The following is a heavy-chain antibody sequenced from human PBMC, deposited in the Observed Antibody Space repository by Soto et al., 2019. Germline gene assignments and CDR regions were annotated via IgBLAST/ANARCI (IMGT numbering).Heavy chain of an antibody. J-gene: IGHJ3*02. CDR1: GFTFNTYA. CDR2: VSGSADST. V-gene: IGHV3-23*01. Sequence: GGSLRLSCAASGFTFNTYAMNWVRQAPGKRLEWVSTVSGSADSTYYADSVKGRFTISRDNAKNSLYLQMNSLRAEDTALYYCAKDRVDTAMVTSAFDIWGQGTMVTVSS. D-gene: IGHD5-18*01. CDR3: AKDRVDTAMVTSAFDI.